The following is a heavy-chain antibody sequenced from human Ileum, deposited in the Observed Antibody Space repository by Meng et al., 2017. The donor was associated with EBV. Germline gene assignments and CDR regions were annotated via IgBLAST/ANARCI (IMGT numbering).Heavy chain of an antibody. V-gene: IGHV4-4*02. Sequence: QLQLEESGPGLVGPSGTLSLTCSVSGDSISNEHWWSWVRQSPGKGLEWIGEIHHTRGPNYNPSLKSRVIISVDKSNNHFSLRLSAVTAADTAVYYCASNGAFSLDHWGQGTLVTVSS. CDR2: IHHTRGP. CDR3: ASNGAFSLDH. J-gene: IGHJ4*02. D-gene: IGHD2-8*01. CDR1: GDSISNEHW.